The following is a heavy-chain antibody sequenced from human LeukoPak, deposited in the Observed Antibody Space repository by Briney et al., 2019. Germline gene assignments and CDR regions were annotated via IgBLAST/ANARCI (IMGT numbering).Heavy chain of an antibody. CDR2: IKSKTDGGTT. D-gene: IGHD2-2*01. CDR1: GFTFSNAW. V-gene: IGHV3-15*01. J-gene: IGHJ4*02. CDR3: TSRKGCRSTSCFNDY. Sequence: GGSLRLSCAASGFTFSNAWMSWVRQAPGKGLEWVGRIKSKTDGGTTDYAAPVKGRFTISRDDSKNTLYLQMNSLKTEDTAVYYCTSRKGCRSTSCFNDYWGQGTLVTVSS.